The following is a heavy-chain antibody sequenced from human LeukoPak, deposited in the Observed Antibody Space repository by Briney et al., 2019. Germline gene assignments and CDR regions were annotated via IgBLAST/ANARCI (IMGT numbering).Heavy chain of an antibody. CDR3: ARSRVTGGQVDPHFDG. CDR1: GYTFAGYY. CDR2: INPNSGGT. J-gene: IGHJ4*02. V-gene: IGHV1-2*02. Sequence: PGASVKVSCKTSGYTFAGYYMHWVRQAPGQGLEWMGWINPNSGGTNYDQRFLGRVTMTRDTSISTGYMELRWLRSDDTAVYFCARSRVTGGQVDPHFDGWGQGTLVTVSS. D-gene: IGHD1-20*01.